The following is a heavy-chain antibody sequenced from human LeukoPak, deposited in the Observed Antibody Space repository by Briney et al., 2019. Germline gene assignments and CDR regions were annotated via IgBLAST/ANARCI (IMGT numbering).Heavy chain of an antibody. D-gene: IGHD3-10*02. V-gene: IGHV3-48*03. CDR1: GFTFSSYE. CDR3: AELGITMIGGV. Sequence: PGGSLRLSCAASGFTFSSYEMNWVRQAPGKGLEWVSGISWNSGSIGYADSVKGRFTISRDNAENSLYLQMNSLRAEDTAVYYCAELGITMIGGVWGKGTTVTISS. CDR2: ISWNSGSI. J-gene: IGHJ6*04.